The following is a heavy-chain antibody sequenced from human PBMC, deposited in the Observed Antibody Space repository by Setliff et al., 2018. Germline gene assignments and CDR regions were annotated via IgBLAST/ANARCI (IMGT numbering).Heavy chain of an antibody. CDR3: AAIGLDTALITGVLFDF. J-gene: IGHJ4*02. CDR1: GYPFTDYY. D-gene: IGHD5-18*01. CDR2: INPNSGAT. Sequence: ASVKVSCKTSGYPFTDYYIHWVRQAPGQGLEWMGRINPNSGATNFAQKFQGRVTMTRDTSISTAYMDLSRLRSDDTAVYYCAAIGLDTALITGVLFDFWGQGTLVTVSS. V-gene: IGHV1-2*06.